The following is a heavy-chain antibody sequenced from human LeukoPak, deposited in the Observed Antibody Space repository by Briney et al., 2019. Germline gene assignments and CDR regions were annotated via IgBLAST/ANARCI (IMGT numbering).Heavy chain of an antibody. J-gene: IGHJ5*02. CDR2: IYYSGST. CDR1: AGTICSYY. Sequence: SETLSLTSSVSAGTICSYYWSWIRQPPGKGLEWIGYIYYSGSTNYNPSLNSLVTISVDTSKNQFSLKLSSVTAADTAVYYCARDRREAPERPNWFDPWGQGTLVTVSS. CDR3: ARDRREAPERPNWFDP. V-gene: IGHV4-59*01. D-gene: IGHD1-1*01.